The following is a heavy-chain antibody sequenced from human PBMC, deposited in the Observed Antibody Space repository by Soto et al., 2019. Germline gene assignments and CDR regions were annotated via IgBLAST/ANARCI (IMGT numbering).Heavy chain of an antibody. CDR2: IYWDDSK. CDR3: AHAYGGRSLY. D-gene: IGHD1-26*01. CDR1: GFSLTTDRVC. V-gene: IGHV2-5*02. J-gene: IGHJ4*02. Sequence: QITLKESGPTLVKPTQTLTLTCTFSGFSLTTDRVCVGWIRQPPGEALEWLAVIYWDDSKTYRPSLESRLTITKDTSKHQVALTMTNMDSLDTATYYCAHAYGGRSLYWGQGTLVTVSS.